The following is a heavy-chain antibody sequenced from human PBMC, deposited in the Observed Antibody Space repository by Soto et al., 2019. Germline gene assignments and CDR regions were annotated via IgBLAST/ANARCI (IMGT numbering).Heavy chain of an antibody. CDR3: ATGWYFDH. J-gene: IGHJ4*02. V-gene: IGHV3-15*01. CDR2: IKSEPNGGTI. CDR1: GFIFSNAW. D-gene: IGHD6-19*01. Sequence: EAQLVESGGGLVKPGGSLRLSCAGSGFIFSNAWMNWVRQAPGKGLEWVGRIKSEPNGGTIDYAAPVKDRLTISRDDSKNTVYLQMSSLKTEDTAVYYCATGWYFDHWGQGTLVTVSS.